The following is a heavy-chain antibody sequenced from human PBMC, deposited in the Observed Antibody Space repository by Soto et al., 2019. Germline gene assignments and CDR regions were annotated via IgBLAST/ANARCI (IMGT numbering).Heavy chain of an antibody. Sequence: GESLKISCKGSGYSFTSYWICWVRQMPGKGLEWMGIIYPGDSDTRYSPSFQGQVTISADKSISTAYLQWSSLKASDTAMYYCARSSQDIVVVVAATQGAFDIWGQGTMVT. J-gene: IGHJ3*02. D-gene: IGHD2-15*01. CDR3: ARSSQDIVVVVAATQGAFDI. CDR1: GYSFTSYW. CDR2: IYPGDSDT. V-gene: IGHV5-51*01.